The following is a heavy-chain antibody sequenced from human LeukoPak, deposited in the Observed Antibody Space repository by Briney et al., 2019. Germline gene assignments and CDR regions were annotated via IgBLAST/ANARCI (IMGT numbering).Heavy chain of an antibody. V-gene: IGHV3-23*01. CDR1: GFTFSSYA. J-gene: IGHJ4*02. D-gene: IGHD6-6*01. CDR3: ARAPGSSVSIAARPYYFDY. Sequence: GGSLRLSCAASGFTFSSYAMSWVRQAPGKGLEWVSVINGAGGATYYADSVEGRFAISRDNSKNTLYLQINSLTAEDTAVYYCARAPGSSVSIAARPYYFDYWGQGALVTVSS. CDR2: INGAGGAT.